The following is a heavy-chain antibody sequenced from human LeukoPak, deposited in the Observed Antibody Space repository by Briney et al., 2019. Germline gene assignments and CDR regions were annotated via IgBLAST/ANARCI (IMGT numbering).Heavy chain of an antibody. D-gene: IGHD3-3*01. V-gene: IGHV1-18*01. CDR2: ISVYNGNT. Sequence: ASVKVSCTASGYTFTIYGISWVRQAPGHGLEWMGWISVYNGNTNYAQKLQGRVTMTTDTSTNTAYMELRSLRSDDTAVYYCARPVYDFWSGVEWGQGTLVTVSS. CDR3: ARPVYDFWSGVE. J-gene: IGHJ4*02. CDR1: GYTFTIYG.